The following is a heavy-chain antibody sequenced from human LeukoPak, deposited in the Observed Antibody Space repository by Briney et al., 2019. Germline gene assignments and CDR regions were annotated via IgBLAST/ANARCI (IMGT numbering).Heavy chain of an antibody. Sequence: SETLSLTRAVYGGSFSGYYWSWIRQPPGKGLEWIGEINHSGSTNYNPSLKSRVTISVDTSKNQFSLKLSSVTAADTAVYYCARDRRPYSGSYYDAFDIWGQGTMVTVSS. CDR1: GGSFSGYY. J-gene: IGHJ3*02. D-gene: IGHD1-26*01. CDR3: ARDRRPYSGSYYDAFDI. CDR2: INHSGST. V-gene: IGHV4-34*01.